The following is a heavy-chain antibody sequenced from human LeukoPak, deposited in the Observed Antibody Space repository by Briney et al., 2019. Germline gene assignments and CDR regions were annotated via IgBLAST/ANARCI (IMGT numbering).Heavy chain of an antibody. CDR1: GFTFSSYS. J-gene: IGHJ4*02. Sequence: SGGSLRLSCAASGFTFSSYSMNWVRQAPGKGLEWVSSTSSSSSYIYYADSVKGRFTISRDNAKNSLYLQMNSLRAEDTAVYYCARPIYGDVGFDYWGQGTLVTVSS. CDR2: TSSSSSYI. V-gene: IGHV3-21*01. CDR3: ARPIYGDVGFDY. D-gene: IGHD4-17*01.